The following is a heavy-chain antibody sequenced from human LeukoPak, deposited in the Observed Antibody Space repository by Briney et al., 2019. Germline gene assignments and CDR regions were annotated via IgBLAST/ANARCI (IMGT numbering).Heavy chain of an antibody. CDR3: ARGGGIYDSSGYPLDY. CDR2: INPNSGGT. CDR1: GYTFAGYY. D-gene: IGHD3-22*01. Sequence: ASVKVSCKASGYTFAGYYMHWVRQAPGQGLEWMGWINPNSGGTNYAQKFQGRVTMTRDTSISTAYMELSRLRSDDTAVYYCARGGGIYDSSGYPLDYWGQGTLVTVSS. V-gene: IGHV1-2*02. J-gene: IGHJ4*02.